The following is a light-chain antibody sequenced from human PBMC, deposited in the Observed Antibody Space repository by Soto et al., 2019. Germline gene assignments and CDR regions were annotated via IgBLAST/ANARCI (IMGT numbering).Light chain of an antibody. CDR1: QGISSF. Sequence: IQLTQSPSSLSSSVLDRVTITCRASQGISSFLAWYQQKPGKAPKLLIYAASTLQSGVPSRFSGSGSGTDFTLTISSLQPEDFATYYCQQLNTYPRTWTFGQGTKVDIK. V-gene: IGKV1-9*01. J-gene: IGKJ1*01. CDR2: AAS. CDR3: QQLNTYPRTWT.